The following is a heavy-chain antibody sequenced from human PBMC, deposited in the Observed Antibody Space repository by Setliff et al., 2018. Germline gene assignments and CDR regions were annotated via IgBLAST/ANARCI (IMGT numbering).Heavy chain of an antibody. V-gene: IGHV1-69*10. CDR3: ASAYYYGSGRTYGMDV. D-gene: IGHD3-10*01. CDR1: GGTFSSYA. Sequence: ASVKVSCKASGGTFSSYAISWVRQAPGQGLEWMGGIIPILGIANYAQKLQGRVTMTTDTSTSTAYMELRSLRSDDTAVYYCASAYYYGSGRTYGMDVWGQGTTVTVSS. CDR2: IIPILGIA. J-gene: IGHJ6*02.